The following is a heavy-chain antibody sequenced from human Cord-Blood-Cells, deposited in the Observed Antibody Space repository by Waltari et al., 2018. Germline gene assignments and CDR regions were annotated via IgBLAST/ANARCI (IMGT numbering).Heavy chain of an antibody. J-gene: IGHJ6*02. CDR3: ARAHTGSYYVGGMDV. Sequence: QVQLQESGPGLVKPSETLSLTCAVPGYSISSGYYGGWIRQPPGKGREWIGSIYHSGSTYYNPSLKSRVTISVDTSKNQFSLKLSSVTAADTAVYYCARAHTGSYYVGGMDVWGQGTTVTVSS. CDR1: GYSISSGYY. CDR2: IYHSGST. D-gene: IGHD1-26*01. V-gene: IGHV4-38-2*01.